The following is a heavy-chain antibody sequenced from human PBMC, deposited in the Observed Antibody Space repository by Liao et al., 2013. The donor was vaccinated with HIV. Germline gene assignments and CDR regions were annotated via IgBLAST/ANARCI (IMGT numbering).Heavy chain of an antibody. D-gene: IGHD2-15*01. V-gene: IGHV4-4*07. Sequence: QVQLQESGPGLVKPSETLSLTCTVSGGSISSYYWNWVRQPAGKGLEWIGRIYTSGNTNYNPSLKSRVTMSVDTSKNQFSLKLRSVTAADTAVYYCARVGIGQDAFDIWGQGTMVTVSS. CDR2: IYTSGNT. CDR3: ARVGIGQDAFDI. J-gene: IGHJ3*02. CDR1: GGSISSYY.